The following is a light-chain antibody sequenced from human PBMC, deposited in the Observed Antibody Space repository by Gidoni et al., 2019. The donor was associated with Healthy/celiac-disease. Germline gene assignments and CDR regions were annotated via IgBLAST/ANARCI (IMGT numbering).Light chain of an antibody. J-gene: IGKJ1*01. CDR2: WAS. CDR3: QQYYSTPRT. CDR1: QSVLYSSNNKNY. V-gene: IGKV4-1*01. Sequence: DIVMTQSPASLAVSLGERATINCKSSQSVLYSSNNKNYLAWYQQQPGPPPQLLIFWASTREAGVPDRFSGGGSGTDFTLTISSLQAEDVAVYYCQQYYSTPRTFGQGTKVEIK.